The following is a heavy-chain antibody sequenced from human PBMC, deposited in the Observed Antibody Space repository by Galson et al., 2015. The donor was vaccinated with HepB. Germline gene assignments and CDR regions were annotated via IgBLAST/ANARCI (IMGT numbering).Heavy chain of an antibody. CDR1: GFTFSSYW. CDR2: IKQDGSEK. Sequence: SLRLSCAASGFTFSSYWMSWVRQAPGKGLEWVANIKQDGSEKYYVDSVKGRFTISRDNAKNSLYLQMNSLRAEDTAVYYCASGGVLDWNGQDDAFDIWGQGTMVTVSS. J-gene: IGHJ3*02. CDR3: ASGGVLDWNGQDDAFDI. D-gene: IGHD1-1*01. V-gene: IGHV3-7*03.